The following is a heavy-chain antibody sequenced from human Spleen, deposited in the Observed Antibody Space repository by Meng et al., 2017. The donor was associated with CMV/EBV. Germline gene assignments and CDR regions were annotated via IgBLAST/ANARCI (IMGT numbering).Heavy chain of an antibody. CDR3: AKDILTWSPAATTNAFDI. D-gene: IGHD2-15*01. CDR2: ISWNSGSI. V-gene: IGHV3-9*01. CDR1: GFNFDEYA. Sequence: SLKISCAASGFNFDEYAMHWVRQTAEKGLEWVSSISWNSGSIGYGDSVEGRFTISRDNAKNSLYLQMNSLRVEDTALYYCAKDILTWSPAATTNAFDIWGQGTMVTVSS. J-gene: IGHJ3*02.